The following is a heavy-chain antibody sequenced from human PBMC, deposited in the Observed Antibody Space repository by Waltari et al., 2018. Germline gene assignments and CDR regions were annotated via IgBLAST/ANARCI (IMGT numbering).Heavy chain of an antibody. CDR1: GFPFSSYG. J-gene: IGHJ4*02. D-gene: IGHD3-22*01. V-gene: IGHV3-30*18. Sequence: QVQLVESGGGVVQPGRSLRLSCAASGFPFSSYGMPWVRQAPGKGLEWVAVISYDGSNKYYADSVKGRFTISRDNSKNTLYLQMNSLRAEDTAVYYCAKAHTYYYDSSGYYSFDYWGQGTLVTVSS. CDR3: AKAHTYYYDSSGYYSFDY. CDR2: ISYDGSNK.